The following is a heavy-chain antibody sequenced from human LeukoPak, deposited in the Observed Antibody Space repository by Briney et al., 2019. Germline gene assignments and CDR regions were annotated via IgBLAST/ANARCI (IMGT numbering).Heavy chain of an antibody. D-gene: IGHD2/OR15-2a*01. CDR2: IYYSGST. CDR3: ARSHVVIAPPASTWFDP. CDR1: GGSISSGGYF. Sequence: PSQTLSLTCTVSGGSISSGGYFWTWIRQQPGKGLEWIGYIYYSGSTYYNPSLKSRVTISVDMSKNQFSLRLTSVTAADTAVYYCARSHVVIAPPASTWFDPWGHGTLVTVSS. V-gene: IGHV4-31*03. J-gene: IGHJ5*02.